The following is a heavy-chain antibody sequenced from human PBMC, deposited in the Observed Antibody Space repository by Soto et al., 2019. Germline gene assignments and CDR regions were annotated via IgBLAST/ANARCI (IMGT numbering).Heavy chain of an antibody. D-gene: IGHD6-19*01. J-gene: IGHJ4*02. CDR1: GYTLTELS. CDR2: FDPEDGET. V-gene: IGHV1-24*01. CDR3: ATYNFQRWLAFDY. Sequence: GPSVKVSCKVSGYTLTELSMHWVRQAPGKGLEWMGGFDPEDGETIYAQKFQGRVTMTEDTSTDTAYMELSSLRSEDTAVYYCATYNFQRWLAFDYWGQGTLVTVSS.